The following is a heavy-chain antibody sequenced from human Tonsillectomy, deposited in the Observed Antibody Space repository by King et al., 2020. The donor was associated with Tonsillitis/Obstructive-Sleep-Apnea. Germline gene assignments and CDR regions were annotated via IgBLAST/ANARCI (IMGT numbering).Heavy chain of an antibody. CDR1: GFTFSDYY. J-gene: IGHJ6*03. Sequence: VQLVESGGGLVKPGGSLRLSCAASGFTFSDYYMSWIRQAPGKGLEWVSYISSSSSYTNYAYSGKGRFTISRDNAKNSLYLQMNSLRAEDTAVYYYAGAYWGDYYYYYYMDVWGKGTTVTVSS. V-gene: IGHV3-11*05. CDR3: AGAYWGDYYYYYYMDV. D-gene: IGHD7-27*01. CDR2: ISSSSSYT.